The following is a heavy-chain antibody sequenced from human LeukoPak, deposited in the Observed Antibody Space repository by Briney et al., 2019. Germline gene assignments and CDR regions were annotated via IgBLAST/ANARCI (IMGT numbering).Heavy chain of an antibody. Sequence: SETLSLTCTVSGGSISAYYWSWIRQPPGKGLEWIGYIHYSGTTNYYPSLKSRVTIALDTAKNQFSLKLNSVTAADTAVYYCARFGTSSSRFFDQWGQGTLVTVSS. D-gene: IGHD6-6*01. CDR2: IHYSGTT. J-gene: IGHJ4*02. CDR3: ARFGTSSSRFFDQ. V-gene: IGHV4-59*01. CDR1: GGSISAYY.